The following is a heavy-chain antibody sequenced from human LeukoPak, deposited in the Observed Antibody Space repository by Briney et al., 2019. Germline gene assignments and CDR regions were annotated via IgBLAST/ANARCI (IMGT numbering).Heavy chain of an antibody. CDR3: AKRALGNTHYYDSSGYYRD. V-gene: IGHV3-23*01. J-gene: IGHJ4*02. CDR2: ISGSGGST. D-gene: IGHD3-22*01. CDR1: GFTFSSYA. Sequence: GASLRLSCAASGFTFSSYAMSWVRQAPGKGLEWVSAISGSGGSTYYADSVKGRFTISGDNSKNTLYLQMNSLRAEDTAVYYRAKRALGNTHYYDSSGYYRDWGQGTLVTVSS.